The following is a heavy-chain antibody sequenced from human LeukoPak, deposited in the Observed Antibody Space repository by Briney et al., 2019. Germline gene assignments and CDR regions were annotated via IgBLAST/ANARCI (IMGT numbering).Heavy chain of an antibody. D-gene: IGHD3-10*01. CDR2: INPNSGGT. V-gene: IGHV1-2*02. Sequence: ASVKVSCKASGYTFTSYGISWVRQAPGQGLEWMGWINPNSGGTNYAQKFQGRVTMTRDTSISTAYMELSRLRSDDTAVYYCARDPVYGSGAHYYYYYMDVWGKGTTVTVSS. CDR3: ARDPVYGSGAHYYYYYMDV. CDR1: GYTFTSYG. J-gene: IGHJ6*03.